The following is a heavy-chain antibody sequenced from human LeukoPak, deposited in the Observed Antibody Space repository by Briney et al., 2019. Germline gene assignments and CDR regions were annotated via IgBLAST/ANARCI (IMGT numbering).Heavy chain of an antibody. V-gene: IGHV3-33*08. Sequence: TGGSLRLSCAASGFTFSSSAMHWVRQAPGKGLEWVAVVFSDGTYKYYADSVKGRFTISRDNSKNMLFLQMNSLRAEDTAVYYCVRLPASAGLIDYWGQGTLVTVSS. CDR1: GFTFSSSA. D-gene: IGHD2-15*01. J-gene: IGHJ4*02. CDR2: VFSDGTYK. CDR3: VRLPASAGLIDY.